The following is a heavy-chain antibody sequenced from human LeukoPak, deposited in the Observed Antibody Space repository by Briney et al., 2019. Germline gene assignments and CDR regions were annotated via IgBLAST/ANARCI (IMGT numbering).Heavy chain of an antibody. CDR1: GFTFSDYY. CDR3: ARARYVNSFYAFDI. CDR2: ISSSSSYT. J-gene: IGHJ3*02. V-gene: IGHV3-11*05. D-gene: IGHD3-9*01. Sequence: GGSLRLSCAASGFTFSDYYMSWIRQAPGKGLEWVSYISSSSSYTNYADSVKGRFTISRDNAKNSLYLQMNSLRAADTAVYYCARARYVNSFYAFDIWGQGTLVTVSS.